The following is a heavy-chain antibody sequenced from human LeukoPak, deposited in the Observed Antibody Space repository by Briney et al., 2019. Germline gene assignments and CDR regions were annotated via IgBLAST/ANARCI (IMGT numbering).Heavy chain of an antibody. CDR2: IYYSGST. V-gene: IGHV4-59*08. CDR1: GGSISSYY. D-gene: IGHD5-24*01. J-gene: IGHJ4*02. Sequence: SETLSLTCTVSGGSISSYYWSWIRQPPGKGLQWIGYIYYSGSTNYNPSLKSRVTISVDTSKNQFSLKLSSVTAADTAVYYCARRWVGVGYNYEYYFDYWGQGTLVTVSS. CDR3: ARRWVGVGYNYEYYFDY.